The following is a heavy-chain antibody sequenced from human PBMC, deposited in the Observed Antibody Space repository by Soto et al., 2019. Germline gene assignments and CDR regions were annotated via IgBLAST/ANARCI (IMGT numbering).Heavy chain of an antibody. Sequence: QVQLQESGPGLVKPSQTLSLTCTVSGGSISSGDYYWSWIRQPPGKGLEWIGYIYYSGITYYNPSLKSRVTRSGDNSKNVLSRELSSVIAADKAVYYWARDEGYYGGGQCYFDYWGQGTLVTVSS. CDR1: GGSISSGDYY. J-gene: IGHJ4*02. D-gene: IGHD4-17*01. CDR3: ARDEGYYGGGQCYFDY. CDR2: IYYSGIT. V-gene: IGHV4-30-4*01.